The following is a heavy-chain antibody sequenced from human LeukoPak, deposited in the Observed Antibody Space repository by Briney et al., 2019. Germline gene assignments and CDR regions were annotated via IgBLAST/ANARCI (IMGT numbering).Heavy chain of an antibody. CDR3: ARNGDYVQEDNWFDP. CDR1: GYTFTSYY. J-gene: IGHJ5*02. D-gene: IGHD4-17*01. Sequence: ASVKVSCKASGYTFTSYYMHWVRQAPGQGLEWMGIINPSGGSRSYAQKFQGRVTMTRDTSTSTVYMELSSLRSEDTAVYYCARNGDYVQEDNWFDPWGQGTLVTVSS. CDR2: INPSGGSR. V-gene: IGHV1-46*03.